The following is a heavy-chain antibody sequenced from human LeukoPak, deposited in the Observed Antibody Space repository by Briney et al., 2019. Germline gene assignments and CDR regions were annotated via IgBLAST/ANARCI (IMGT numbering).Heavy chain of an antibody. CDR2: INQDGSEK. Sequence: GGSLRLSCSVSGFTFSNYWMTWVRQAPGKGLEWVANINQDGSEKYYVDSVKGRFTISRDNAKNSLYLQMNSLRAEDTAVYYCARDRSRGSSSGRVDYWGQGTLVTVSS. J-gene: IGHJ4*02. CDR3: ARDRSRGSSSGRVDY. V-gene: IGHV3-7*01. CDR1: GFTFSNYW. D-gene: IGHD6-6*01.